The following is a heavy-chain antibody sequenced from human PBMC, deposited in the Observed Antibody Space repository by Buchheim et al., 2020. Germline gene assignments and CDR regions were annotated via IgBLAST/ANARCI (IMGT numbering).Heavy chain of an antibody. CDR3: ARDTGRNFEYSSSGYYYYMDV. J-gene: IGHJ6*03. D-gene: IGHD6-6*01. CDR1: GFTFSSYS. V-gene: IGHV3-21*01. CDR2: ISSSSSYI. Sequence: LVESVGVLVKPGGYLRLSCAASGFTFSSYSMNWVRQAPVKLLEWVSSISSSSSYIYYAYSVNGRFTISRDNANNSLYLKMNSMRAEDTAVYYCARDTGRNFEYSSSGYYYYMDVWCKGST.